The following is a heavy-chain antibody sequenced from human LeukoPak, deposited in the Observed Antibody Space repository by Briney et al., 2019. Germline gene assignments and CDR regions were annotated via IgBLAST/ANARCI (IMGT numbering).Heavy chain of an antibody. J-gene: IGHJ4*02. CDR3: ASGGSYSFDY. CDR1: GDSVSSNSAA. V-gene: IGHV6-1*01. D-gene: IGHD1-26*01. Sequence: SQTLSLTCAISGDSVSSNSAARNWIRQSPSRGLEWLGRTYYRSKWYNDYAFSVQSRITINPDTSRNQFSLQLSSVTPDDTAVYYCASGGSYSFDYWGQGILVTVSS. CDR2: TYYRSKWYN.